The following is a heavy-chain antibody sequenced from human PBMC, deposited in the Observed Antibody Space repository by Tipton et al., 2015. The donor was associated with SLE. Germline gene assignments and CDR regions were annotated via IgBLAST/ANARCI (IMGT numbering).Heavy chain of an antibody. CDR1: GGSFSGYY. Sequence: LRLSCAVYGGSFSGYYWSWIRQPPGKGLEWIGEINHSGSTNYNPSLKSRVTISVDTSKNQFSLKLSSVTAADTAVYYCASETMVRGVIRWFDPWGQGTLVTVSS. J-gene: IGHJ5*02. CDR2: INHSGST. CDR3: ASETMVRGVIRWFDP. D-gene: IGHD3-10*01. V-gene: IGHV4-34*01.